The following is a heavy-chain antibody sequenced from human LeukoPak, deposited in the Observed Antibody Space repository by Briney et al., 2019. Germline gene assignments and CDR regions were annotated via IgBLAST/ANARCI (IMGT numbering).Heavy chain of an antibody. Sequence: GGSLRLSCAASGFTFSSYAMSWVRQAPGKGLEWVSAISGSGGSTYYADSVKGRFTISRDKTKNTLYLQMNSLRAEDTAVYYCAKSSYYDASGYYRECYFDYWGQGTLVTVSS. D-gene: IGHD3-22*01. J-gene: IGHJ4*02. CDR1: GFTFSSYA. CDR3: AKSSYYDASGYYRECYFDY. CDR2: ISGSGGST. V-gene: IGHV3-23*01.